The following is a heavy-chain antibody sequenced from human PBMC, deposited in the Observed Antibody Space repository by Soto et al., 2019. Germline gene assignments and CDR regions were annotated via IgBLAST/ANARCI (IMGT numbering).Heavy chain of an antibody. CDR3: ARQQQRLRQYYYGMDV. V-gene: IGHV4-39*01. CDR1: GGSISSSSYY. Sequence: QLQLQESGPGLVKPSETLSLTCTVSGGSISSSSYYWGWIRQPPGKGLEWIGSIYYSGSTYYNPSLKSRVTISVDTYKNQFSLKLSSVTAADTAVYYCARQQQRLRQYYYGMDVWGQGTTVTVSS. D-gene: IGHD6-25*01. J-gene: IGHJ6*02. CDR2: IYYSGST.